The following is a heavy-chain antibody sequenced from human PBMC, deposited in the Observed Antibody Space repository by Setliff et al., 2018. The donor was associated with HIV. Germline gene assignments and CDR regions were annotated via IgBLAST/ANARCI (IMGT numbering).Heavy chain of an antibody. CDR3: ARDRFRGGVGTGLAEY. Sequence: LRLSCAASGFTFRSYWMYWVRQPPGKGLVWVSRINIDGGSTNYADSVKGRFTISRDNAKNTLYLQMNGLSAEDTAVYFCARDRFRGGVGTGLAEYWGQGTVVTVSS. V-gene: IGHV3-74*01. CDR2: INIDGGST. D-gene: IGHD3-16*01. J-gene: IGHJ4*02. CDR1: GFTFRSYW.